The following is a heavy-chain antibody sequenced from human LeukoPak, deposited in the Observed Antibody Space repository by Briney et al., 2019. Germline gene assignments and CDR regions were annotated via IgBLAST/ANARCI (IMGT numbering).Heavy chain of an antibody. J-gene: IGHJ5*02. CDR2: IYHSGST. Sequence: LSETLSLTCAVSGGSISSGGYSWSWIRQPPGKGLEWIGYIYHSGSTYYNPSLKSRVTISVDRSKNQFSLKLSSVTAADTAVYYCARGKRGWYFDPCGQGTLVTVSS. CDR1: GGSISSGGYS. D-gene: IGHD2-15*01. V-gene: IGHV4-30-2*01. CDR3: ARGKRGWYFDP.